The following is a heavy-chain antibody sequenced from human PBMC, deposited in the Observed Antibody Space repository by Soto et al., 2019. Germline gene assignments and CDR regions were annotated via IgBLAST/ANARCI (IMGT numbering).Heavy chain of an antibody. CDR2: IWYDGSKK. V-gene: IGHV3-33*01. D-gene: IGHD3-3*01. CDR3: ARDPAIFGVAVNWFDP. CDR1: GFTFSSYG. Sequence: QVQLVESGGGVVQPGRSLRLSCAASGFTFSSYGMHWVRQAPGKGMEWVAVIWYDGSKKYYEDSVKGRFTISRDNSKNTLYLQMNSLRAEDTAVYYCARDPAIFGVAVNWFDPWGQGTLVTVSS. J-gene: IGHJ5*02.